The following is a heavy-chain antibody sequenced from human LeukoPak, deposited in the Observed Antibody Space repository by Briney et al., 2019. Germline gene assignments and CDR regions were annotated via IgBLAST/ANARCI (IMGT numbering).Heavy chain of an antibody. V-gene: IGHV3-74*03. Sequence: GGSLRLSCAVSDLLFSSYWMHWVRQAPGKGLVGVSRINTDGSATTYADSVKGRFTISRDNAKNTLYLQMKSLRAEDTAVYYCARAQYGWFDPWGQGTLVTVSS. J-gene: IGHJ5*02. CDR2: INTDGSAT. CDR3: ARAQYGWFDP. CDR1: DLLFSSYW. D-gene: IGHD3-10*01.